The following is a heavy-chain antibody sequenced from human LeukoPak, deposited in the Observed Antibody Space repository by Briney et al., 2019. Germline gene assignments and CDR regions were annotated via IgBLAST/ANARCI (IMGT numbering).Heavy chain of an antibody. Sequence: SETLSLTCTVSGGSISSGSYYWSWIRQPAGKGLEWIGRIYTSWSTNYNPSLKSRVTISVDTSKNQFSLKLSSVTAADTAVYYCARVPPLIVVVPAAHNDAFDIWGQGTMVTVSS. CDR1: GGSISSGSYY. V-gene: IGHV4-61*02. CDR2: IYTSWST. J-gene: IGHJ3*02. CDR3: ARVPPLIVVVPAAHNDAFDI. D-gene: IGHD2-2*01.